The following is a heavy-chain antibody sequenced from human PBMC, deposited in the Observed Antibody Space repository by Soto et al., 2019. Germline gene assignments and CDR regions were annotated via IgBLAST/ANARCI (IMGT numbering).Heavy chain of an antibody. J-gene: IGHJ6*02. CDR2: IYYSGST. CDR3: ARHLWTGGAFGVVMNYYYYYGMDV. V-gene: IGHV4-39*01. Sequence: SEPLSLTCTGSGVSISSSSSYCGGIGQPAGKGLEWLGSIYYSGSTYYNPSLKRRVTISVDTSKNQFSLKLSSVTAADTAVYYCARHLWTGGAFGVVMNYYYYYGMDVWGQGTTVTVSS. D-gene: IGHD3-3*01. CDR1: GVSISSSSSY.